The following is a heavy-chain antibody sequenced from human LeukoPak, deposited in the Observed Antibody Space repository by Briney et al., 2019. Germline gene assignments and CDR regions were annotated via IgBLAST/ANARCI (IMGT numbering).Heavy chain of an antibody. Sequence: SDTLSLTCTVSGGSISSYYWSWIRQPPGKGLEWIGHISFSGNTNYSPSLKSRVAMSIDTSKDQFSLMLNSVTAADTALYYCARGGGPTVITANFDIWGQGTLVTVSS. CDR1: GGSISSYY. CDR2: ISFSGNT. J-gene: IGHJ4*02. V-gene: IGHV4-59*07. D-gene: IGHD4-17*01. CDR3: ARGGGPTVITANFDI.